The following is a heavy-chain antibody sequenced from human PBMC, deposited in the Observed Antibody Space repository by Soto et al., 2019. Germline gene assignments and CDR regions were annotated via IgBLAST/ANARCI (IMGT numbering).Heavy chain of an antibody. CDR3: ARGAY. CDR2: IKPDGTDK. Sequence: EVPLVDSGGGLVQPGGSLRLSCAASGFTFSSDWMSWVRQAPGKGLEWVASIKPDGTDKYYVGSVKGRFTISRDNAKKSLYLQMNSLRVEDTAVYYCARGAYWGQGTLVTVSS. J-gene: IGHJ4*02. V-gene: IGHV3-7*01. CDR1: GFTFSSDW.